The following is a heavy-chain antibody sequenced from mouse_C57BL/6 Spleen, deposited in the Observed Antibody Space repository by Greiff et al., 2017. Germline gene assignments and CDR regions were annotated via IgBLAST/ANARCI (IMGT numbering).Heavy chain of an antibody. Sequence: VQLVESGAELVRPGASVTLSCKASGYTFTDYEMHWVKQTPVHGLEWIGAIDPETGGTAYNQKFKGKAILTADKSSSTAYMELRSLTSDDSAVYYCTRRLLAYWYFDVWGTGTTVTVSS. CDR3: TRRLLAYWYFDV. CDR2: IDPETGGT. V-gene: IGHV1-15*01. J-gene: IGHJ1*03. CDR1: GYTFTDYE.